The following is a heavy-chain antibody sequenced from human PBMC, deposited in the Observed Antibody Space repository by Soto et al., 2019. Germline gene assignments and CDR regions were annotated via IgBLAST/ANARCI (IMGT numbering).Heavy chain of an antibody. CDR3: ARLSRRGFPNTFYYGMDV. CDR1: GGSISSSSYY. J-gene: IGHJ6*02. D-gene: IGHD3-10*01. V-gene: IGHV4-39*01. CDR2: IYYSGST. Sequence: SETLSLTCTVSGGSISSSSYYWGWIRQPPGKGLEWIGSIYYSGSTYYNPSLKSRVTISVDTSKNQFSLKLSSVTAADTAVYYCARLSRRGFPNTFYYGMDVWGQGTTVTISS.